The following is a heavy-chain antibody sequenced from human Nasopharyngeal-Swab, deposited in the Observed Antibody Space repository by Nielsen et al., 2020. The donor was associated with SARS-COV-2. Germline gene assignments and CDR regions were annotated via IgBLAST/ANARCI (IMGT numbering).Heavy chain of an antibody. CDR1: GFTFSSYG. D-gene: IGHD2-2*01. CDR3: ARAIYCSSTSCFGFDY. Sequence: GESLKISCAASGFTFSSYGVHWVRQAPGKGLEWVAVIWYDGSNKYYADSVKGRFTISRDNSKNTLYLQMNSLRAEDTAVYYCARAIYCSSTSCFGFDYWGQGTLVTVSS. V-gene: IGHV3-33*01. CDR2: IWYDGSNK. J-gene: IGHJ4*02.